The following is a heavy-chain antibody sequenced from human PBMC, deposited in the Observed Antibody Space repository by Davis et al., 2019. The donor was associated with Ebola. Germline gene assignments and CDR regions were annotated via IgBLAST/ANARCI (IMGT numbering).Heavy chain of an antibody. V-gene: IGHV4-34*01. J-gene: IGHJ4*02. Sequence: PSETLSLTCAVYGGSFSGYYWSWIRQPPGKGLEWIGEINHSGSTNYNPSLKSRVTISVDTSKNQFSLKLSSVTAADTAVYYCARSVATIPFDYWGQGTLVTVSS. D-gene: IGHD5-24*01. CDR3: ARSVATIPFDY. CDR2: INHSGST. CDR1: GGSFSGYY.